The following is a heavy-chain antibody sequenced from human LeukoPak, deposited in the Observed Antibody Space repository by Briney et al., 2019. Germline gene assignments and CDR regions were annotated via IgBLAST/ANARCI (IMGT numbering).Heavy chain of an antibody. CDR1: GYTFTGYY. J-gene: IGHJ4*02. CDR2: INPNSGGT. V-gene: IGHV1-2*02. D-gene: IGHD1-26*01. CDR3: ARGGAGVGASHFDY. Sequence: ASVKVSCKASGYTFTGYYMHWVRQAPGQGLEWMGWINPNSGGTNYAQKFQGRVTMTRGTSISTAYMELSRLRSDDTAVYYCARGGAGVGASHFDYWGQGTLVTVSS.